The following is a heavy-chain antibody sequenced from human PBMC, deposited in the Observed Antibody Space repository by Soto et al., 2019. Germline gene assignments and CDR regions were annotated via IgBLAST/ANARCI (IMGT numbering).Heavy chain of an antibody. D-gene: IGHD6-13*01. CDR2: SYHGGTT. CDR1: GYSISSGSY. Sequence: PSETLSLTCTVSGYSISSGSYWAWIRQPPGKGPEWIASSYHGGTTFYNPSLKSRITISVDTSKNRFSLELTSVTAADTAVYYCARHGAYSTSVYYYYGMDVWGQGTTVTVSS. CDR3: ARHGAYSTSVYYYYGMDV. J-gene: IGHJ6*02. V-gene: IGHV4-38-2*02.